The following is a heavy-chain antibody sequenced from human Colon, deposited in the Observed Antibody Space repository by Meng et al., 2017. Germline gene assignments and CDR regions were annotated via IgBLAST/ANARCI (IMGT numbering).Heavy chain of an antibody. CDR2: SNPSGAGT. V-gene: IGHV1-46*01. D-gene: IGHD3-22*01. CDR1: AYTFTNYY. Sequence: ASVKVSCKSSAYTFTNYYVNWVRQAPGQGLEWLGVSNPSGAGTNYAQKFQGRVTMTRDASTNTVSMELRSLRSEDTAIYYCVIEFNGGYFDYWGKG. J-gene: IGHJ4*02. CDR3: VIEFNGGYFDY.